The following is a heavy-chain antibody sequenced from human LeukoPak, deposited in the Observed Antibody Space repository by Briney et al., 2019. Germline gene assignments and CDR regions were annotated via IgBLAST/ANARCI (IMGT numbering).Heavy chain of an antibody. Sequence: PSETLSLTCTVSGGSISSYYWSWIRQPPGKGLEWIGYIYYSGSTNYNPSLKSRVTISVDTSKNQFSLRLSSVTAADTAVYYCARIDGGPDYWGQGTLVTVSS. CDR3: ARIDGGPDY. J-gene: IGHJ4*02. D-gene: IGHD4-23*01. CDR2: IYYSGST. V-gene: IGHV4-59*01. CDR1: GGSISSYY.